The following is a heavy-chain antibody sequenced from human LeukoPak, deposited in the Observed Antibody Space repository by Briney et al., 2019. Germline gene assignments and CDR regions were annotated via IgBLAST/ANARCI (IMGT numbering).Heavy chain of an antibody. D-gene: IGHD4-11*01. Sequence: SETLSLTCAVSGGFISSGGYSWSWIRQPPGKGLEWIGYIYHSGSTYYNPSLKSRVTISVDRSKNQFSLKLSSVTAADTAVYYCARGSNYDPYPTDYWGQGTLVTVSS. J-gene: IGHJ4*02. CDR2: IYHSGST. V-gene: IGHV4-30-2*01. CDR3: ARGSNYDPYPTDY. CDR1: GGFISSGGYS.